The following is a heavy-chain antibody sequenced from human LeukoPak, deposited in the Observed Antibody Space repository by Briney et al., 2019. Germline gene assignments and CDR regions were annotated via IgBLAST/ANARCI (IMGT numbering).Heavy chain of an antibody. J-gene: IGHJ4*02. CDR1: GYTFTSYG. CDR3: ARDGYCSGGSCYFIAVAGDY. CDR2: ISAYNGNT. D-gene: IGHD2-15*01. V-gene: IGHV1-18*01. Sequence: GASVKVSCKASGYTFTSYGIRWVRQAPGQGLEWMGWISAYNGNTNYAQKLQGRVTMTTDTSTSTAYMELRSLRSDDTAVYYCARDGYCSGGSCYFIAVAGDYWGQGTLVTVSS.